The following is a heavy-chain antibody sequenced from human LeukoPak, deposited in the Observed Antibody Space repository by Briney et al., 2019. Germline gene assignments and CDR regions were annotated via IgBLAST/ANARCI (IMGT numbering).Heavy chain of an antibody. D-gene: IGHD6-19*01. V-gene: IGHV4-39*07. CDR1: GGSISSSSYY. CDR3: ARLKGYSSGWYPSYYFDY. Sequence: SETLSLTCTVFGGSISSSSYYWGWIRQPPGKGLEWIGSIYYSGSTYYNPSLKSRVTISVDTSKNQFSLKLSSVTAADTAVYYCARLKGYSSGWYPSYYFDYWGQGTLVTVSS. CDR2: IYYSGST. J-gene: IGHJ4*02.